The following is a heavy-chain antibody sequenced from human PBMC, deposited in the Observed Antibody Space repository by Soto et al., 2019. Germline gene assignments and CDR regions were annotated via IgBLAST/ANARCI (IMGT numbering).Heavy chain of an antibody. CDR2: IWYDGSNK. Sequence: GGSLRLSCAASGFTFSSYGMHWVRQAPGKGLEWVAVIWYDGSNKYYADSVKGRFTISRDNSKNTLYLQMNSLRAEDTAVYYCARDYEYSSSWGYGMDVWGQGTTVTVSS. J-gene: IGHJ6*02. D-gene: IGHD6-13*01. V-gene: IGHV3-33*01. CDR1: GFTFSSYG. CDR3: ARDYEYSSSWGYGMDV.